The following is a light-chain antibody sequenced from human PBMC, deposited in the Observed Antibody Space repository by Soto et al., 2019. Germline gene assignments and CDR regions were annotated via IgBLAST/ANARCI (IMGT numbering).Light chain of an antibody. CDR3: QHYYNYPWP. J-gene: IGKJ1*01. V-gene: IGKV1-8*01. CDR2: AAS. CDR1: QDIHNY. Sequence: AVLLTQSPSSFSASTGDRATITCRASQDIHNYLAWYQQVPGKAPKLLLYAASILQTGVPSRFSGSGSGTDVTLTIDGLQSEDFATSFCQHYYNYPWPFGQGTTV.